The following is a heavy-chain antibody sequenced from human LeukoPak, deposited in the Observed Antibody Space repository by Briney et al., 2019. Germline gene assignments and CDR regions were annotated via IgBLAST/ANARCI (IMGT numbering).Heavy chain of an antibody. V-gene: IGHV3-53*01. Sequence: GGSLRLSCAASGFTVSSNYMSWVRQAPGKGLEWVSVIYSGGSTYYADSVKGRFTISRDNSKNTLYLQMNSLRAEDTAVYYCAREVREQWLDYFDYWGQGTLVTVSS. J-gene: IGHJ4*02. CDR3: AREVREQWLDYFDY. D-gene: IGHD6-19*01. CDR1: GFTVSSNY. CDR2: IYSGGST.